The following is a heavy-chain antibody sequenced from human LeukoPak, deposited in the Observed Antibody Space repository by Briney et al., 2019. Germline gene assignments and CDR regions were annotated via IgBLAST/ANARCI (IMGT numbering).Heavy chain of an antibody. CDR1: GGSISSGSYY. CDR2: IYTSGST. J-gene: IGHJ4*02. V-gene: IGHV4-61*02. Sequence: SETLSLTCTVSGGSISSGSYYWSWIRQPAGKGLEWIGRIYTSGSTNYNPSLKSRVTISVDTSKNQFSLKLSSVTAADTAVYYCARVSLWFGELYYFDYWGQGTLVTVSS. D-gene: IGHD3-10*01. CDR3: ARVSLWFGELYYFDY.